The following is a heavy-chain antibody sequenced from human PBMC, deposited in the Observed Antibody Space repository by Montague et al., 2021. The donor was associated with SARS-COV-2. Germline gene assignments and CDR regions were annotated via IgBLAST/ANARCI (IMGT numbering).Heavy chain of an antibody. V-gene: IGHV2-70*01. CDR1: GFSLSTSGMC. CDR2: IDWDDDE. Sequence: PALVKPTQTLTLTCTFSGFSLSTSGMCVSRIRQPPGKALEWLALIDWDDDEYYSTSLKTRLTISKDTSKNQVVLTMTNMDPVDTATYYCARMTTVVTLGYYYYYGMDVWGQGTTVTVSS. D-gene: IGHD4-23*01. J-gene: IGHJ6*02. CDR3: ARMTTVVTLGYYYYYGMDV.